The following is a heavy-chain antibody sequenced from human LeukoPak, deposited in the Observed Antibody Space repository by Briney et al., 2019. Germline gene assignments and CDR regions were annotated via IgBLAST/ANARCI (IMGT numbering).Heavy chain of an antibody. Sequence: PSETLSLTCTVSGGSISSGGYYWSWIRQYPGKGLEWIGYIYYSGSTYYNPSLKSRVTISVDTSKNQFSLKLSSVTAADTAVYYCTTRDCSGGSCYCNYWGQGTLVTVSS. CDR1: GGSISSGGYY. CDR3: TTRDCSGGSCYCNY. CDR2: IYYSGST. J-gene: IGHJ4*02. V-gene: IGHV4-31*03. D-gene: IGHD2-15*01.